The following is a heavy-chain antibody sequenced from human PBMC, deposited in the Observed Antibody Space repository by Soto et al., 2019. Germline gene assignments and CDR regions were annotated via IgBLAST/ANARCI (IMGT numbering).Heavy chain of an antibody. D-gene: IGHD3-10*02. CDR2: LSGSGDCT. CDR3: AKVPSTTSGYYFAY. Sequence: GGSLRLSCVDSGSPFSDYAMSWVRQAQGKGLEWVSSLSGSGDCTFYADSVKGRFSISRDNSKNTLYLQMNSLRAEDTAVYYCAKVPSTTSGYYFAYWGQGTLVPGSS. V-gene: IGHV3-23*01. CDR1: GSPFSDYA. J-gene: IGHJ4*02.